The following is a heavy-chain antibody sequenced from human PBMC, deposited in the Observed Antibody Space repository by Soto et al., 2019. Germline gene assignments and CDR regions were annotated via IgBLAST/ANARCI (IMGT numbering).Heavy chain of an antibody. V-gene: IGHV3-15*01. J-gene: IGHJ4*02. CDR3: TTDLWPGIAEAGPYYFDY. CDR2: IKSKTDGGTT. D-gene: IGHD6-13*01. Sequence: GGSLRLSCAASGFTFSNAWMSWVRQAPGKGLEWVGRIKSKTDGGTTDYAAPVKGRFTISRDDSKNTLYLQMSSLKTEDTAVYYCTTDLWPGIAEAGPYYFDYWGQGTLVTVSS. CDR1: GFTFSNAW.